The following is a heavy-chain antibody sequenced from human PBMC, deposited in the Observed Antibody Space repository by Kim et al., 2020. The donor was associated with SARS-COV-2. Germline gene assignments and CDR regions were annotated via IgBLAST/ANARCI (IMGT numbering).Heavy chain of an antibody. CDR2: ISAYNGNT. Sequence: ASVKVSCKASGYTFTSYGISWVRQAPGQGLEWMGWISAYNGNTNYAQKLQGRVTMTTDTSTSTAYMELRSLRSDDTAVYYCARAPDSYGYYYYGMDVWGKGPRSPSPQ. CDR1: GYTFTSYG. J-gene: IGHJ6*01. D-gene: IGHD5-18*01. CDR3: ARAPDSYGYYYYGMDV. V-gene: IGHV1-18*01.